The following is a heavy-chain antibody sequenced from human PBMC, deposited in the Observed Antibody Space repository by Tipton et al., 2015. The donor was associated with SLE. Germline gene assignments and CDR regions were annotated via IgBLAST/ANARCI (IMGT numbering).Heavy chain of an antibody. CDR2: ISSSSTTI. V-gene: IGHV3-48*01. CDR3: SRAGAVRPPDY. D-gene: IGHD6-6*01. J-gene: IGHJ4*02. Sequence: GSLRLSCSASGFTLSAYNMNWVRQAPGKGLEWVSYISSSSTTIYYADSVRGRFTVSRDNAKNSLYLQVNNLGAEDTAVYYCSRAGAVRPPDYWGQGTLVTVSS. CDR1: GFTLSAYN.